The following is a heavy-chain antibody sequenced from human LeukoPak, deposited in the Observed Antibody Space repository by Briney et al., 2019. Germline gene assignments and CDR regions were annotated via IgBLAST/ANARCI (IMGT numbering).Heavy chain of an antibody. V-gene: IGHV4-39*01. CDR3: GRQTDYYDSSGYYIDAFDI. J-gene: IGHJ3*02. D-gene: IGHD3-22*01. CDR1: CGSISSSSYY. CDR2: IQYSASP. Sequence: PWETLSLTCTVSCGSISSSSYYWGSIRQPPGKGLERHGSIQYSASPYYHPSLKSRVTISVDTSKNQFSLKLSSVTAAHTAVYYCGRQTDYYDSSGYYIDAFDIWGQGTMVTVSS.